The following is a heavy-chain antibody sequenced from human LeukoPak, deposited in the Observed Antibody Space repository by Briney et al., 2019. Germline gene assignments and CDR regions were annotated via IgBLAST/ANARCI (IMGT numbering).Heavy chain of an antibody. D-gene: IGHD3-22*01. CDR3: ARDTYYYDSSGYWWFDP. CDR1: GGSISSYY. J-gene: IGHJ5*02. Sequence: SETLSLTCTVSGGSISSYYWSWIRQPAGKGLEWIGRIYTSGSTHYNPSLKSRVTMSVDTSKNQFSLKLSSVTAADTAVYYCARDTYYYDSSGYWWFDPWGQGTLVTVSS. CDR2: IYTSGST. V-gene: IGHV4-4*07.